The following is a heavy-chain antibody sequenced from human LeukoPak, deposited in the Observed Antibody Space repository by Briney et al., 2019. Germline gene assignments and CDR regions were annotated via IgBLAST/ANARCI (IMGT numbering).Heavy chain of an antibody. CDR1: GVIFSNYW. CDR2: INRDGSST. Sequence: GGSLRLSCAASGVIFSNYWMHWVRQAPGKGLVWVSRINRDGSSTSYADSVTGRFTISRDNAKNTLYLQMKSLRAEDTAVYYCAELGITMIGGVWGKGTTVTISS. CDR3: AELGITMIGGV. V-gene: IGHV3-74*01. J-gene: IGHJ6*04. D-gene: IGHD3-10*02.